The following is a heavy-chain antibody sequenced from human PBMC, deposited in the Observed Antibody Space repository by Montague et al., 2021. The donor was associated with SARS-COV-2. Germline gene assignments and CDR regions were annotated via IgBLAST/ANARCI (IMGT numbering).Heavy chain of an antibody. CDR2: IYYSGTT. J-gene: IGHJ4*02. V-gene: IGHV4-39*01. CDR3: ARETYTSGWFQQLDY. D-gene: IGHD6-19*01. CDR1: GGSISSSNYY. Sequence: SETLSLTCTVSGGSISSSNYYWGWIRQPPGKGLEWIGSIYYSGTTYYNPSLQSRVTISVDTSKKQFSLKLSSVTAADTAVYYCARETYTSGWFQQLDYWGQGTRVPVSS.